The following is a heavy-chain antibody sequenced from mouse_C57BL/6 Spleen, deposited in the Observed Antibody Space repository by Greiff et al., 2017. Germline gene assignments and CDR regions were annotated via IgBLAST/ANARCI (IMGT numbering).Heavy chain of an antibody. Sequence: QVQLQQPGTELVKPGASVKLSCKASGYTFTSYWMHWVKQRPGQGLEWIGNINPSNGGTNYNETFKNKATLTVDKSSSTAYMQLSSPTSEDSAVSYCARGRAPYYFDDWGQGTTLTVSS. CDR2: INPSNGGT. J-gene: IGHJ2*01. CDR3: ARGRAPYYFDD. CDR1: GYTFTSYW. D-gene: IGHD3-1*01. V-gene: IGHV1-53*01.